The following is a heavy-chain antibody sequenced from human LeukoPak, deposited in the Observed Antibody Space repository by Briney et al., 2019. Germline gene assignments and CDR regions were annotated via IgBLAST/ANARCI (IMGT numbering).Heavy chain of an antibody. CDR3: AREAGGDTYYFDY. Sequence: GASVKLSCKASVYTFTGYYMHWVRHAPGQGLEWMGWINPNSGGTNYAQKFQGRVTMTRDTPISTAYMELSRLRSDDTAVYYCAREAGGDTYYFDYWGQGTLVTVSS. CDR1: VYTFTGYY. CDR2: INPNSGGT. J-gene: IGHJ4*02. V-gene: IGHV1-2*02. D-gene: IGHD2-21*01.